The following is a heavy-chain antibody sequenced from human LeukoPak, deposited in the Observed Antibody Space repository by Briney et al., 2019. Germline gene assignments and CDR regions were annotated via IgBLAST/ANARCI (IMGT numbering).Heavy chain of an antibody. V-gene: IGHV1-8*01. CDR2: MNPNSGNT. Sequence: ASVKVSCKASGYTFTSYDINWVRQATGQGLEWMGWMNPNSGNTGYAQKFQGRDTMTRNTSISTAYMELSSLRSEDTAVYYCAREAGRDDYYYYGMDVWGQGTTVTVSS. CDR3: AREAGRDDYYYYGMDV. J-gene: IGHJ6*02. CDR1: GYTFTSYD. D-gene: IGHD6-19*01.